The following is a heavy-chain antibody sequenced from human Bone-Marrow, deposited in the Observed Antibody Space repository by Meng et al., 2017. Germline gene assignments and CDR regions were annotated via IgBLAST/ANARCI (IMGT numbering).Heavy chain of an antibody. V-gene: IGHV1-2*06. CDR2: INPNSGGT. CDR3: ARVYEYSSSWYQRWFDP. Sequence: VQLLQSGAEVKKPGASVKVSCKASGYTFTGYYMHWVRQAPGQGLEWMGRINPNSGGTNYAQKFQGRVTMTRDTSISTAYMELSRLRSDDTAVYYCARVYEYSSSWYQRWFDPWGQGTLVTVSS. D-gene: IGHD6-13*01. J-gene: IGHJ5*02. CDR1: GYTFTGYY.